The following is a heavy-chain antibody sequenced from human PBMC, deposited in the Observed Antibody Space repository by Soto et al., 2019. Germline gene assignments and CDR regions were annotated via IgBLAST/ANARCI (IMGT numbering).Heavy chain of an antibody. CDR1: GGSISSYY. CDR2: IYYSGST. D-gene: IGHD2-15*01. Sequence: PSETLSLTCTVSGGSISSYYWSWIRQPPGKGLEWIGYIYYSGSTNYNPSLKSRVTISVDTSKNQFSLKLSSVTAADTAVYYCARDRICSGGSCFARWFDPWGQGXLVTVSS. J-gene: IGHJ5*02. CDR3: ARDRICSGGSCFARWFDP. V-gene: IGHV4-59*01.